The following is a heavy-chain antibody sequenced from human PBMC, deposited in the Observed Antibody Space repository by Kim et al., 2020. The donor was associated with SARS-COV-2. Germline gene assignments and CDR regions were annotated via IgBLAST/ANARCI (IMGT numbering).Heavy chain of an antibody. V-gene: IGHV3-23*01. Sequence: GGSLRLSCAASGFTFSSYAMSWVRQAPGKGLEWVSAISGSGGSTYYADSVKGRFTISRDNSKNTLYLQMNSLRAEDTAVYYCAKDPYRPGYSYGPFDYWGQGTLVTVSS. CDR3: AKDPYRPGYSYGPFDY. CDR1: GFTFSSYA. D-gene: IGHD5-18*01. J-gene: IGHJ4*02. CDR2: ISGSGGST.